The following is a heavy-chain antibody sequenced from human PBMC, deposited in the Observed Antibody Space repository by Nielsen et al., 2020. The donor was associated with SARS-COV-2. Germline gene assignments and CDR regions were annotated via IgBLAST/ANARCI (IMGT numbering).Heavy chain of an antibody. CDR2: TYYRSKWYN. V-gene: IGHV6-1*01. CDR3: ARAKGAYGDYYYYYYTDV. CDR1: GDSVSSSSAA. Sequence: SQTLSLTRAISGDSVSSSSAAWNWIRQTPTRGLEWRGRTYYRSKWYNDYAVSVKSRITINPDTSKNQFSLHLNSVTPEDTAVYYCARAKGAYGDYYYYYYTDVWGKGTTVTVSS. D-gene: IGHD4-17*01. J-gene: IGHJ6*03.